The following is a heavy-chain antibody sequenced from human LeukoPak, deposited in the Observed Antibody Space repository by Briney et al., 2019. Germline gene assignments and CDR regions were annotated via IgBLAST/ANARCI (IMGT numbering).Heavy chain of an antibody. CDR3: ARCISILPSGFDP. Sequence: ASVKVSCKASGYTFSGYYMHWVRQAPGQGLEWMGWINPDRGGTNYAQKFRGRVTMTRDTSISTAYMELSRLRSDDTAVYYCARCISILPSGFDPWGQGTLVTVSS. CDR2: INPDRGGT. J-gene: IGHJ5*02. CDR1: GYTFSGYY. V-gene: IGHV1-2*02. D-gene: IGHD3-3*01.